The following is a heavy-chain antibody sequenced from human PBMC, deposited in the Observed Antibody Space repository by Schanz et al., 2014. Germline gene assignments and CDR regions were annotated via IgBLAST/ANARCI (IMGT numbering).Heavy chain of an antibody. J-gene: IGHJ5*02. CDR1: GYTFTGYY. CDR3: ASRGTNCSNNACSHGWFDP. D-gene: IGHD4-4*01. Sequence: QVLLVQSGAEVKQPGASVKVSCKASGYTFTGYYIHWVRQAPGQGFEWMGWINPLSGATDYAPTFQGRVSMTRDTSISTAYIEATRLVSSDPAVYYFASRGTNCSNNACSHGWFDPWGQGTLVTVSS. V-gene: IGHV1-2*02. CDR2: INPLSGAT.